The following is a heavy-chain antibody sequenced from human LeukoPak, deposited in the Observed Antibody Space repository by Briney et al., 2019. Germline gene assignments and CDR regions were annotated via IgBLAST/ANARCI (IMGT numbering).Heavy chain of an antibody. CDR2: ISSSSSYI. J-gene: IGHJ4*02. Sequence: GGSLRLSCAAAGFTFSSYSMNWVRQAPGKGLEWVSSISSSSSYIYYTVSVKGRFTISRANAKNSLYLQMNSLRAEDTAVYYCARPQDGQWLVLGGYWGQGTLVTVSS. V-gene: IGHV3-21*01. CDR3: ARPQDGQWLVLGGY. D-gene: IGHD6-19*01. CDR1: GFTFSSYS.